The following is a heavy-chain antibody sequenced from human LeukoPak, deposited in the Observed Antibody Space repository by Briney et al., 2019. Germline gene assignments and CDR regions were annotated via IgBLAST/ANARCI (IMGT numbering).Heavy chain of an antibody. J-gene: IGHJ6*03. V-gene: IGHV3-64*01. CDR1: GITFSDYT. D-gene: IGHD5-12*01. Sequence: GGSLRLSCAASGITFSDYTMHWVRQAPGKGLESVSGISSNGGITYYASFVRGRFTISRDNSKNTLHLQMGSLTVEDMAVYYCAITITGGNYYYMDVWGKGTTVTVSS. CDR2: ISSNGGIT. CDR3: AITITGGNYYYMDV.